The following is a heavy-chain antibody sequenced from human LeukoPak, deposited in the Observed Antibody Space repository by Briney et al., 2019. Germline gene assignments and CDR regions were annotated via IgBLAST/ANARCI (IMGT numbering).Heavy chain of an antibody. CDR2: ISWNSGSI. V-gene: IGHV3-9*01. CDR1: GFTFDDYA. D-gene: IGHD3-22*01. J-gene: IGHJ4*02. Sequence: PGGSLRLSCAASGFTFDDYAMHWVRQAPGKGLEWVSGISWNSGSIGYADSVKGRFTISRDNAKNSLYLQMNSLRAEDTALYYCAKSGSMIVVARFDYWGQGTLVTVSS. CDR3: AKSGSMIVVARFDY.